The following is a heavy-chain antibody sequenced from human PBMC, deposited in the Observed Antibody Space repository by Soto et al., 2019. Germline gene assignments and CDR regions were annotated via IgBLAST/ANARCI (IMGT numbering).Heavy chain of an antibody. CDR2: TYYRYECFN. D-gene: IGHD6-6*01. CDR3: ARQKYYFDY. CDR1: GHRLSSNSAA. V-gene: IGHV6-1*01. Sequence: SHTLSLTCAISGHRLSSNSAAWKWIRQSPSRGIEWLGMTYYRYECFNDYAVSVKSRITINPDTSKSQFSLQLNSVTPEDTAVYYCARQKYYFDYWGQGTLVTVSS. J-gene: IGHJ4*02.